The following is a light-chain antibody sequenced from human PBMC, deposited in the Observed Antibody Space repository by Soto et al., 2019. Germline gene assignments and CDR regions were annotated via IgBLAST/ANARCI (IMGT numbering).Light chain of an antibody. Sequence: QSVLTQPRSVSGSPGQSVTISCTGTSSDVGGYNYVSWYQQHPGKAPKLMIYDVSKRPSGVPDRFSGSKSGNTASLTISGLQAEDEAEYYPCSYAGSYRVFGTGTKVTVL. CDR3: CSYAGSYRV. V-gene: IGLV2-11*01. J-gene: IGLJ1*01. CDR2: DVS. CDR1: SSDVGGYNY.